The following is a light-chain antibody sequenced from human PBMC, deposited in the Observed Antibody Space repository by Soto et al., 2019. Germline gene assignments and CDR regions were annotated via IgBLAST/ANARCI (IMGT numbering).Light chain of an antibody. CDR3: PQYDNRPFT. V-gene: IGKV1-33*01. CDR2: DAS. CDR1: RDIDNY. Sequence: IQMTQSPSSLSASVGDRVTITCQASRDIDNYLNWYQQKPGKAPNLLIYDASNLETGVPLRFSVSRSGTHFTLHVISLQSEDIGTYYSPQYDNRPFTFGQGTKLEIK. J-gene: IGKJ2*01.